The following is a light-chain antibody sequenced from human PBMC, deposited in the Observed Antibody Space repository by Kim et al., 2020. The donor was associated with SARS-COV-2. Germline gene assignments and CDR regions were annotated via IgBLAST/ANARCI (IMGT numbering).Light chain of an antibody. J-gene: IGKJ1*01. CDR3: QQRDSWPRT. CDR2: DAS. V-gene: IGKV3-11*01. CDR1: QSVKNE. Sequence: WSPGEGVTLSCRASQSVKNELAWYQQKSVQAPRLLIYDASIRATGIPARFSGSGFGTDFTLTISSLEPEDCAVYYCQQRDSWPRTFGQGTKVDIK.